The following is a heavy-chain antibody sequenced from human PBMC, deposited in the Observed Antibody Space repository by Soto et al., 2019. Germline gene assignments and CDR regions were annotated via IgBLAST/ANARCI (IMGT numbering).Heavy chain of an antibody. CDR2: ISAYNGNT. V-gene: IGHV1-18*04. Sequence: ASVKGPCKASGYTFTSYGISWVRQAPGQGLEWMGWISAYNGNTNYAQKLQGRVTMTTDTSTSTAYMELRSLRSDDTAVYYCARSRAARPTPDYWGQGTLVTVSS. CDR3: ARSRAARPTPDY. CDR1: GYTFTSYG. J-gene: IGHJ4*02. D-gene: IGHD6-6*01.